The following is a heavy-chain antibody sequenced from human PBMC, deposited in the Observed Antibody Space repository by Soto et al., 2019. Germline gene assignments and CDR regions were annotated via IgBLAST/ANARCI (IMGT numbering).Heavy chain of an antibody. D-gene: IGHD3-10*01. CDR1: GFTFSDYA. J-gene: IGHJ6*02. Sequence: GGSLRLSCLASGFTFSDYAMTWVRHVPGRGLEWVASLDGAGGSTYYADSVRGRFTIPRDNSQNTLFLQMKRLTVDDTAIYYCTAPRDEYGSGVSWFTYGMDIWGQGTTVTVSS. V-gene: IGHV3-23*01. CDR2: LDGAGGST. CDR3: TAPRDEYGSGVSWFTYGMDI.